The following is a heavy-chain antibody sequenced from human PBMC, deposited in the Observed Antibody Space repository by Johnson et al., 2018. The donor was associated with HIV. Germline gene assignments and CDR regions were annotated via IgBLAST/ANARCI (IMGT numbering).Heavy chain of an antibody. V-gene: IGHV3-11*04. CDR3: ARDLLYSSSSTDAFDI. CDR2: ISSSCSTI. CDR1: GFTFSDYN. D-gene: IGHD6-13*01. Sequence: QMQLVESGGGLVKPGGSLRLSCAASGFTFSDYNMSWIRQAPGKGLEWVSYISSSCSTIYYADSVKGRFTISRDNAKNSLYLQMNSLRAEDTAVYYCARDLLYSSSSTDAFDIWGPGTMVTVSS. J-gene: IGHJ3*02.